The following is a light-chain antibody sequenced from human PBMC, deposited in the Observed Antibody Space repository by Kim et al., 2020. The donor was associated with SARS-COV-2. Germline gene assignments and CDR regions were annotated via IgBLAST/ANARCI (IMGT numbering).Light chain of an antibody. Sequence: GKSVTISCSGGSSNVGKTFVYWYQQLPGTAPRLLIYANNQRPSGVPDRFSGSKSGTSASLAISELRSEDEANYYCAAWDDTLSARVFGGGTQLTVL. V-gene: IGLV1-47*02. J-gene: IGLJ3*02. CDR1: SSNVGKTF. CDR3: AAWDDTLSARV. CDR2: ANN.